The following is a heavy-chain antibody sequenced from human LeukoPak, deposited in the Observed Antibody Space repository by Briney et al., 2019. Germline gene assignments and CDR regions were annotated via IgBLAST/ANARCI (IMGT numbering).Heavy chain of an antibody. Sequence: SVKVSCKASGGTFSSYTISWVRQAPGQGLEWMGRIIPILGIANYAQKFQGRVTITADKSTSTAYMELSSLRSEDTAVYYCARGSRRRYCSSTSCWYYFDYWGQGTLVTVSS. CDR2: IIPILGIA. J-gene: IGHJ4*02. V-gene: IGHV1-69*02. CDR1: GGTFSSYT. D-gene: IGHD2-2*01. CDR3: ARGSRRRYCSSTSCWYYFDY.